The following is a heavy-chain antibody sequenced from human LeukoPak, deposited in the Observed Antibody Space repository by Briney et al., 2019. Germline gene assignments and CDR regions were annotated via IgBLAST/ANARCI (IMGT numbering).Heavy chain of an antibody. Sequence: ASVKVSCKASGYTFTSYGISWVRRAPGQGLEWMGWINTNTGNPTYAQGFTGRFVFSLDTSVSTAYLQISSLKAEDTAVYYCARDYGIAASEGAFDIWGQGTMVTVSS. CDR1: GYTFTSYG. CDR2: INTNTGNP. J-gene: IGHJ3*02. D-gene: IGHD6-13*01. CDR3: ARDYGIAASEGAFDI. V-gene: IGHV7-4-1*02.